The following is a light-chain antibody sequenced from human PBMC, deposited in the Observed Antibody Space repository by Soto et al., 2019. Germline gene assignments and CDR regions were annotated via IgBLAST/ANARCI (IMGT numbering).Light chain of an antibody. CDR2: DVI. Sequence: QYALTQPASVSGSPGQSITISCTGTSSDVGAHNYVSWYQQHPGRAPKLLIDDVIYRPSGVSNRFSASKSGNTASLTISGLQADDEADYYCSSFTSSSTYVFGAGTKLTVL. V-gene: IGLV2-14*03. CDR1: SSDVGAHNY. J-gene: IGLJ1*01. CDR3: SSFTSSSTYV.